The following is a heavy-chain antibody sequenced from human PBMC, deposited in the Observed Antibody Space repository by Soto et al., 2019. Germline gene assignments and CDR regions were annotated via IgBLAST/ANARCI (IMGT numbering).Heavy chain of an antibody. CDR2: IIPILGIA. D-gene: IGHD3-10*01. CDR3: AREEYYYGSGAFFDY. V-gene: IGHV1-69*08. Sequence: QVQLVQSGAEVKKPGSSVKVSCKASGGTFSSYTISWVRQARGQGLEWMGRIIPILGIANYAQKFQGRVTITADKSTSTAYMELSSLRSEDTAMYYCAREEYYYGSGAFFDYWGQGTLVTVSS. CDR1: GGTFSSYT. J-gene: IGHJ4*02.